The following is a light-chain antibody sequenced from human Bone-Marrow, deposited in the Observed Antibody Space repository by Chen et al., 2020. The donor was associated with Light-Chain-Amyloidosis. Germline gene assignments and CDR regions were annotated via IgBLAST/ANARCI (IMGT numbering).Light chain of an antibody. CDR3: SSYTITNTLV. J-gene: IGLJ1*01. V-gene: IGLV2-14*01. CDR1: NSDVGGDNH. CDR2: EVT. Sequence: QSALTQPSSVSGPPGQAITISCTGTNSDVGGDNHVSWYQQHPDKAPKLMIYEVTNRPSWVPDRFSGSKSDNTASLTISGLQTEDEADYFCSSYTITNTLVFGSGTRVTVL.